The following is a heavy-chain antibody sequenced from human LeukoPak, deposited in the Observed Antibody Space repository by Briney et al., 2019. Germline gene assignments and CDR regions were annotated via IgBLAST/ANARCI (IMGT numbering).Heavy chain of an antibody. CDR1: EFTFSSYS. V-gene: IGHV3-21*01. J-gene: IGHJ4*02. CDR2: ISIGSSYI. D-gene: IGHD4-11*01. Sequence: KPGGSLRLSCAASEFTFSSYSMNWVRQAPGKGLEWVSSISIGSSYIYYADSVKGRFTISRDNAKNSLYLQMNSLRAEDTAVYYCARGTPTTRDFDSWGQGTLVTVSS. CDR3: ARGTPTTRDFDS.